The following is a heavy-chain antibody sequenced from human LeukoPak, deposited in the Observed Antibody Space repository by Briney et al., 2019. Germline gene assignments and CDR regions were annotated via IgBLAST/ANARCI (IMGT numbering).Heavy chain of an antibody. CDR1: GYTFTGYY. D-gene: IGHD3-22*01. V-gene: IGHV1-2*02. J-gene: IGHJ4*02. CDR2: INPNSGGT. CDR3: ARYRGYYDSSGYYYGGDFDY. Sequence: ASVKVSCTASGYTFTGYYMHWMRQAPGQGLEWMGWINPNSGGTNYAQKFQGRVTMTRDTSISTAYMEMSRLRSDDTAVYYCARYRGYYDSSGYYYGGDFDYWGQGTLVTVSS.